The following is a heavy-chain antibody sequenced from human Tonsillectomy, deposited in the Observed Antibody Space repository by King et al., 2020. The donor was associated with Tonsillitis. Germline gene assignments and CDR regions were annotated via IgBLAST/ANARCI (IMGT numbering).Heavy chain of an antibody. J-gene: IGHJ4*02. V-gene: IGHV3-21*01. CDR1: GFTFSSYN. CDR2: INYISSNI. CDR3: ARDPGNYLFNY. D-gene: IGHD1-7*01. Sequence: QLVQSGGGLVKPGGSLRLSCAASGFTFSSYNMNWVRQAPGKGLEWVSSINYISSNIYYADSVKGRFTISRDNAKNSLFLQMNGLRAEDTAVYYCARDPGNYLFNYWGQGTLVTVSS.